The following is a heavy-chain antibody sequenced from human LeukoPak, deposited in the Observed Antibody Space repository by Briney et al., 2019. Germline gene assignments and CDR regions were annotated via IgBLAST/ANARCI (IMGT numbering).Heavy chain of an antibody. CDR3: AKVLSRRNCYYYGMDV. Sequence: GASLRLSCAASGFTFSSYAMSWVRQAPGKGLEWVSAISGSGGSTYYADSVKGRFTISRDNSKNTLYLQMNSLRAEDTAVYYCAKVLSRRNCYYYGMDVWGQGTTVTVSS. J-gene: IGHJ6*02. CDR2: ISGSGGST. CDR1: GFTFSSYA. D-gene: IGHD2-2*01. V-gene: IGHV3-23*01.